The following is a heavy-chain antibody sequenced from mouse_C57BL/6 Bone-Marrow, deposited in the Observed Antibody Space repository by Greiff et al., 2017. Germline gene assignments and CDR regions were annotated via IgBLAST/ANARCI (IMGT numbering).Heavy chain of an antibody. CDR2: IYPGDGDT. J-gene: IGHJ3*01. D-gene: IGHD2-4*01. V-gene: IGHV1-80*01. CDR1: GYAFSSYW. CDR3: ARRGGLYYDYDGGFAY. Sequence: VKLQESGAELVKPGASVKISCKASGYAFSSYWMNWVKQRPGKGLEWIGQIYPGDGDTNYNGKFKGKATLTADKSSSTAYMQLSSLTSEDSAVYFCARRGGLYYDYDGGFAYWGQGTLVTVSA.